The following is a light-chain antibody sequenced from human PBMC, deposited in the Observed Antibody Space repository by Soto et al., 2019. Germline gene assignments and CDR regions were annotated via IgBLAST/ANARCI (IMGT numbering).Light chain of an antibody. CDR2: GAS. CDR1: QTVSSNY. J-gene: IGKJ1*01. V-gene: IGKV3-20*01. Sequence: EVVLTQSPGTLSLSPGERATLSCWPSQTVSSNYLAWYQQKPGQAPRLLIYGASSRATGIPDRFSGSGSGTDFPLTINRLEPEDFAVYYCQQYGSSPTFGQGTKVEIK. CDR3: QQYGSSPT.